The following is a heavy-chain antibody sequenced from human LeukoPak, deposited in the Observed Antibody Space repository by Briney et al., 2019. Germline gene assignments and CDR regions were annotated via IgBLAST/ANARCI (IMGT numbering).Heavy chain of an antibody. J-gene: IGHJ4*02. CDR1: GYSFTSFW. CDR3: ARRRAMGYCSSTSCDYFDY. V-gene: IGHV5-51*01. Sequence: GESLKISCKGSGYSFTSFWIGWVRQMPGKRLVWMGIIYPGDSDTRYSPSFQGQVTISADKSISTAYLQWSSLKASDTARYYCARRRAMGYCSSTSCDYFDYWGQGTLVTVSS. CDR2: IYPGDSDT. D-gene: IGHD2-2*01.